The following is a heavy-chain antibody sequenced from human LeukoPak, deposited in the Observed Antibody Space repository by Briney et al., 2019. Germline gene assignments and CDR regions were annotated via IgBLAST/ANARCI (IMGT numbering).Heavy chain of an antibody. CDR3: ARGLPPRRNYDSSGYYSYYFDY. CDR2: ISAYNGNT. CDR1: GYTFTSYG. D-gene: IGHD3-22*01. J-gene: IGHJ4*02. Sequence: ASVKVSCKASGYTFTSYGISWVRQAPGQGLEWMGWISAYNGNTNYAQKLQGRVTMTTDTSTSTAYMELRSPRSDDTAVYYCARGLPPRRNYDSSGYYSYYFDYWGQGTLVTVSS. V-gene: IGHV1-18*01.